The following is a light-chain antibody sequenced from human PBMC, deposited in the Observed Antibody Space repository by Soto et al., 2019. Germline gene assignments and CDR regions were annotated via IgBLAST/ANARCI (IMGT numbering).Light chain of an antibody. J-gene: IGKJ1*01. CDR3: QQHSHWPPWT. Sequence: EVVLTQSPATLSLSPGERATLSCRASENVRTFVDWYQQKPGRAPRLLIYGASNRATGIPARFSGSGSGTDFTLTISNLEPEDFAVYYCQQHSHWPPWTFGQGTKVDIK. CDR1: ENVRTF. V-gene: IGKV3-11*01. CDR2: GAS.